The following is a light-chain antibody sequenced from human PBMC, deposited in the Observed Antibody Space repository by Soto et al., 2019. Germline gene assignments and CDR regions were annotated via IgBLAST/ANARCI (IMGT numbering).Light chain of an antibody. V-gene: IGKV1-5*03. CDR1: QSISSW. Sequence: DIQMTQSASSLTASLGDRVTITCRASQSISSWLAWYQQKPGKAPKLLMYKASSLESGVPSRFSGSGSGTEFTLTISSLQPDDFATYYCQQYSTYSRTFGQGTKVDIK. CDR2: KAS. J-gene: IGKJ1*01. CDR3: QQYSTYSRT.